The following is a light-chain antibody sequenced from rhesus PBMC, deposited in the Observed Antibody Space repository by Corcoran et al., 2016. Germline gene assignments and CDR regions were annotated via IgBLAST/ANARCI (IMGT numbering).Light chain of an antibody. CDR1: QGISNN. V-gene: IGKV1S17*01. J-gene: IGKJ1*01. CDR2: AAS. Sequence: DIQMTQSPSSLSASVGDRVTVTCRASQGISNNLAWYQPRPGKVPKLLIYAASTLHGGVPSSLSGSRSGTDFTLTISGVRAEEFGTYYCQQGYGFPWTFGQGTKVEVK. CDR3: QQGYGFPWT.